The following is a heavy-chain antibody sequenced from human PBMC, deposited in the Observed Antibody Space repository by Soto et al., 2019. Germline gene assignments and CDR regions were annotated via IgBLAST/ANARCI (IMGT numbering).Heavy chain of an antibody. CDR2: ISYDGSNK. J-gene: IGHJ4*02. Sequence: GGSLRLSCAASGFTFSSYAMHWVRQAPGKGLEWVAVISYDGSNKYYADSVKGRFTISRDNSKNTLYLKMNSLRAEDTAVYYCARYRAEGFTMIVPQGYFDYWGQGTLVTVSS. CDR1: GFTFSSYA. CDR3: ARYRAEGFTMIVPQGYFDY. D-gene: IGHD3-22*01. V-gene: IGHV3-30-3*01.